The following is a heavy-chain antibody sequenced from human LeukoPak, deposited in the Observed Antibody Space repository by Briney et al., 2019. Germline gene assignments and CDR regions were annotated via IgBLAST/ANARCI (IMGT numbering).Heavy chain of an antibody. CDR2: IYYSGST. V-gene: IGHV4-39*07. Sequence: SETLSLTCTVSGGSISSSSYYWGWIRQPPGKGLEWIGSIYYSGSTYYNPSLRSRVTISVDTSKNQFSLKLSSVTAADTAVYYCARVPKARGSSLFFKDWGQGTLVTVSS. CDR1: GGSISSSSYY. J-gene: IGHJ4*02. CDR3: ARVPKARGSSLFFKD. D-gene: IGHD1-26*01.